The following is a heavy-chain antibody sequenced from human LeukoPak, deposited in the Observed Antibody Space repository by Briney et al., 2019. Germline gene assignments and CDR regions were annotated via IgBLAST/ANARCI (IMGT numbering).Heavy chain of an antibody. CDR1: GGSISSGPYY. V-gene: IGHV4-39*01. D-gene: IGHD6-13*01. J-gene: IGHJ4*02. Sequence: PSETLSLTRTVSGGSISSGPYYWGWIRQPPGKGLEWIGNIYYGENTYYNPSLKSRVTISIDTSKNQFYLKLSSLTAADTAVYYCASMGHSSSWYQFDYWGQGTLVTVSS. CDR2: IYYGENT. CDR3: ASMGHSSSWYQFDY.